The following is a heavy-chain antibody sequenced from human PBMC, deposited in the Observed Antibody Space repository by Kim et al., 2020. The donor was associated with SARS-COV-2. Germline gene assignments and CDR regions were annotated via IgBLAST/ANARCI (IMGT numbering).Heavy chain of an antibody. D-gene: IGHD4-4*01. V-gene: IGHV1-2*02. J-gene: IGHJ4*02. Sequence: NFAQKFQGRVTMTRDTAISTAYMEVSRLTSDDTAVYYCVRDDDYNVFDYWGQGTLVTVSS. CDR3: VRDDDYNVFDY.